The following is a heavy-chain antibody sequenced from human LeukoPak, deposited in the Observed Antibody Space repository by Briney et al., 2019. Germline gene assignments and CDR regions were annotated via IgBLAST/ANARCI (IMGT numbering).Heavy chain of an antibody. J-gene: IGHJ4*02. V-gene: IGHV3-74*01. CDR2: INTDGSST. D-gene: IGHD2-2*01. Sequence: GGSLRLSCVASGFTFSSYWMHWVRQAPGKGLVWVSRINTDGSSTRYADSVKGRFTISRDNAKNTLYLQMNSLRDEDTAVYYCATWECSSTSCTNDYWGQGTLVTVSS. CDR1: GFTFSSYW. CDR3: ATWECSSTSCTNDY.